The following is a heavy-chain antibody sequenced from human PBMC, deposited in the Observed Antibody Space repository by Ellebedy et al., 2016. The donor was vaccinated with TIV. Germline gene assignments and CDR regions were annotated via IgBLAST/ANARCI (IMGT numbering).Heavy chain of an antibody. D-gene: IGHD1-26*01. Sequence: MPGGSLRLSCTVSGGSVDNSAHYWTWVRQPPGKGLPWIANIYYIGSTYYNPSLKSRVTISLNTSKNQFSLRLTSVPAADTAVYYCAIDPIVGPTPYYFDSWGQGTLVTVSS. CDR3: AIDPIVGPTPYYFDS. J-gene: IGHJ4*02. V-gene: IGHV4-39*07. CDR2: IYYIGST. CDR1: GGSVDNSAHY.